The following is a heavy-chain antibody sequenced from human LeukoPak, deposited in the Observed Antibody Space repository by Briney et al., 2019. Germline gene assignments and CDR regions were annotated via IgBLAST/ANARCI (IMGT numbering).Heavy chain of an antibody. V-gene: IGHV3-21*01. J-gene: IGHJ4*02. CDR3: ARELMEMVYAIFDY. D-gene: IGHD2-8*01. CDR2: ISSSSSYI. CDR1: GFNFSSYS. Sequence: GGSLRLSCAASGFNFSSYSMNWLRQAPGKGLEWVSSISSSSSYIYYAYSLKGRFTISRDNAKNSLYLQMNSLRAEDTAVYYCARELMEMVYAIFDYWGQGTLVTVSS.